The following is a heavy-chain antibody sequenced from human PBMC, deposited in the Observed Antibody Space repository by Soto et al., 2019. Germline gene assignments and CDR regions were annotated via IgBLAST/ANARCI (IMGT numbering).Heavy chain of an antibody. V-gene: IGHV1-69*13. CDR3: AGAYYDFWSGYWTQNWFDP. Sequence: SVKVSCKASGGTFSSYAISWVRQAPGQGLEWMGGIIPIFGTANYAQKFQGRVTITADESTSTAYMELFSLRSEDTAVYYCAGAYYDFWSGYWTQNWFDPWGQGTLVTVSS. CDR1: GGTFSSYA. J-gene: IGHJ5*02. D-gene: IGHD3-3*01. CDR2: IIPIFGTA.